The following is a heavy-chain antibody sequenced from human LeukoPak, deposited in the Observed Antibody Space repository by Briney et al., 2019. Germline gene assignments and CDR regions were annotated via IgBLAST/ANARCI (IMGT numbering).Heavy chain of an antibody. V-gene: IGHV3-66*01. CDR3: ARGVLSYDSSGYSHYFDY. Sequence: GGSLRLSCAASGFTVSSNYMSWVRQAPGKGLEWVSVIYSGGSTYYADSVKGRFTISRDNSKNTLYLQMNSLRAEDTAVYYCARGVLSYDSSGYSHYFDYWGQGTLVTVSS. J-gene: IGHJ4*02. CDR2: IYSGGST. CDR1: GFTVSSNY. D-gene: IGHD3-22*01.